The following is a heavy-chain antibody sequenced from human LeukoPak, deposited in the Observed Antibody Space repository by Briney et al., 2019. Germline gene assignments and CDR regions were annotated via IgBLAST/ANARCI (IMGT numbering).Heavy chain of an antibody. Sequence: ASVKVSCTASGYTFTSYYMHWVRQAPGQGLEWMGIINPSGGSTSYAQKFQGRVTMTRDTSTSTVYMELSSLRSEDTAVYYCARGPLVPSGDYYFDYWGQGTLVTVSS. J-gene: IGHJ4*02. V-gene: IGHV1-46*01. CDR2: INPSGGST. CDR3: ARGPLVPSGDYYFDY. CDR1: GYTFTSYY. D-gene: IGHD6-13*01.